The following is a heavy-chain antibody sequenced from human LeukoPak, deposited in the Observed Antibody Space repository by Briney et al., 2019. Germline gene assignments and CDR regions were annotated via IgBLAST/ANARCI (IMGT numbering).Heavy chain of an antibody. J-gene: IGHJ4*02. CDR3: ARGPYYYGSGSYLNY. Sequence: PSETLSLTCAVYSGSFSGYYWSWIRQPPGKGLEWIGEINHSGSTNYNPSLKSRVTISVDTSKNQFSLKLSSVTAADTAVYYCARGPYYYGSGSYLNYWGQGTLVTVSS. D-gene: IGHD3-10*01. CDR2: INHSGST. CDR1: SGSFSGYY. V-gene: IGHV4-34*01.